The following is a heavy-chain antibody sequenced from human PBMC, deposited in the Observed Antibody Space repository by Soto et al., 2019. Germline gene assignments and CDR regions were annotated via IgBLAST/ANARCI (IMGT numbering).Heavy chain of an antibody. CDR1: GFTFTSSA. CDR3: AAPRGVPQLPSSGALYYYGMDV. Sequence: ASVKVSCKASGFTFTSSAVQWVRQARGQRLEWIGWIVVGSGNTNYAQKFQERVTITRDMSTSTAYMELSSLRSEDTAVYYCAAPRGVPQLPSSGALYYYGMDVWGQGTTVTVSS. CDR2: IVVGSGNT. V-gene: IGHV1-58*01. D-gene: IGHD2-15*01. J-gene: IGHJ6*02.